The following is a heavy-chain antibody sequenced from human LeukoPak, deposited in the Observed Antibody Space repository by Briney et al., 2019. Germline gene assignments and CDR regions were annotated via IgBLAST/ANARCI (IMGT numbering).Heavy chain of an antibody. J-gene: IGHJ4*02. D-gene: IGHD3-22*01. Sequence: GGSLRLSCTASGVTFGDYAVSWVRQAPGKGLEWVGFIRSKAYGGTTEYAASVKGRFTISRDDSKSIAYLQMNSLKTEDTAVYYCTRVDDSSGYSPAHFDYWGQGTLVTVSS. CDR1: GVTFGDYA. V-gene: IGHV3-49*04. CDR2: IRSKAYGGTT. CDR3: TRVDDSSGYSPAHFDY.